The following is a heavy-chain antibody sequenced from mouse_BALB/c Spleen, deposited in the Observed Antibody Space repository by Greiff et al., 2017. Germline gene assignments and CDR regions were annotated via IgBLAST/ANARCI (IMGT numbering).Heavy chain of an antibody. CDR1: GYTFTSYV. D-gene: IGHD1-1*01. CDR2: INPYNDGT. CDR3: ARSRITTVVATDYFDD. J-gene: IGHJ2*01. Sequence: VQLQQSGPELVKPGASVKMSCKASGYTFTSYVMHWVKQKPGQGLEWIGYINPYNDGTKYNEKFKGKATLTSDKSSSTAYMELSSLTSEDSAVYYCARSRITTVVATDYFDDWGQGTTLTVSS. V-gene: IGHV1-14*01.